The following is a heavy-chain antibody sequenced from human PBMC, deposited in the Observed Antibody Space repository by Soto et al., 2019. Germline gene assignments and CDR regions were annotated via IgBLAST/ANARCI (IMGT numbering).Heavy chain of an antibody. CDR1: GDSVSSNSAA. Sequence: SQTLSLTCAISGDSVSSNSAAWNWIRQSPSRGLEWLGRTYYRSKWYNDYAVSVKSRITINPDTSKNQFSLQLNSVTPEDTAVYYCAREDYYGSGSYSYEPFDYWGQGTLVTVSS. CDR2: TYYRSKWYN. D-gene: IGHD3-10*01. J-gene: IGHJ4*02. CDR3: AREDYYGSGSYSYEPFDY. V-gene: IGHV6-1*01.